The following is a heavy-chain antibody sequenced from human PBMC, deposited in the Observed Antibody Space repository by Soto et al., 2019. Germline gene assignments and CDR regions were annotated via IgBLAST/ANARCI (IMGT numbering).Heavy chain of an antibody. D-gene: IGHD2-15*01. CDR2: IGSKLDGGKT. Sequence: GESLRLSCTVSGFAFGDFAMNWCRQAQEKGLEWVSFIGSKLDGGKTEYAASVKGRVTISRDDSKSIAYLPMISLKTDDTGVYYCSRSGSSRPFDYWGQGALVTVSS. J-gene: IGHJ4*02. V-gene: IGHV3-49*03. CDR3: SRSGSSRPFDY. CDR1: GFAFGDFA.